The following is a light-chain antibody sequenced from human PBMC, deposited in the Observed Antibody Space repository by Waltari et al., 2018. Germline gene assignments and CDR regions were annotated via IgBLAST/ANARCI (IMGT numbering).Light chain of an antibody. Sequence: QSALTQPASVSGSPGQSITISCTGTNSDIGASNYVSWYQQYPGEAPRVVIYEVSQRPPGVPGRFSGSKSGNTASLTVSGLQAEDEAEYHCSSYAGSNGMVFGGGTKVTVL. CDR3: SSYAGSNGMV. V-gene: IGLV2-8*01. CDR2: EVS. CDR1: NSDIGASNY. J-gene: IGLJ3*02.